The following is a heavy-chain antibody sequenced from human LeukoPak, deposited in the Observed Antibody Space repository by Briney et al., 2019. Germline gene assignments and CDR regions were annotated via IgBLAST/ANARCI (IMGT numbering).Heavy chain of an antibody. CDR2: IYYSGST. Sequence: SETLSLTCTVSGGSTSSYYWSWIRLPPGKGLEWIGDIYYSGSTNYNPSLKSRVAISVDTSKNQFSLKMSSVTAADTAVYYCARLNAGYSHGYIFDYWGLGTLVTVSS. V-gene: IGHV4-59*08. D-gene: IGHD5-18*01. CDR1: GGSTSSYY. CDR3: ARLNAGYSHGYIFDY. J-gene: IGHJ4*02.